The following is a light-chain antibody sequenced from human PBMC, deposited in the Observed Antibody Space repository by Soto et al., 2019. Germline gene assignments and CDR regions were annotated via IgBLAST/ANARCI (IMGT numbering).Light chain of an antibody. CDR2: SDN. CDR1: TWNIGTYS. J-gene: IGLJ1*01. CDR3: AAWDDSLNGCV. V-gene: IGLV1-44*01. Sequence: QAVLPQPPSDSGTPGDSVNICFYGSTWNIGTYSVSWYQQFPGTAPRLLIYSDNQRPSGVPDRFSASKSGASASLAISGLQSEDEADFYCAAWDDSLNGCVFGTGTKVTVL.